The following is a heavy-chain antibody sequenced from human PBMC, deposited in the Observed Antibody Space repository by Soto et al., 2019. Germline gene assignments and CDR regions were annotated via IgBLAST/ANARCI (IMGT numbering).Heavy chain of an antibody. J-gene: IGHJ4*02. Sequence: ASVKVSCKASGYTFTSYGISWVRQAPGQGLEWMGWISAYNGNTNYAQKLQGRVTMTTDTSTSTAYMELRSLRSDDTAVYYCARASYYDILTGYSPSFDYWGQGTLVTVSS. V-gene: IGHV1-18*01. CDR3: ARASYYDILTGYSPSFDY. CDR2: ISAYNGNT. D-gene: IGHD3-9*01. CDR1: GYTFTSYG.